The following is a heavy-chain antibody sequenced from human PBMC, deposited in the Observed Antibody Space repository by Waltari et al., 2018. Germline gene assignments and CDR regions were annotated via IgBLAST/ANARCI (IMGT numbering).Heavy chain of an antibody. CDR1: GGSFSGYY. Sequence: QVQLQQWGAGLLKPSETLSLTCAVYGGSFSGYYWSWIRQPPGKGLEWIGEINHSGSTNSNPSLKSRVTISVDTSKNQFSLKLSSVTAADTAVYYCATDSNYKYYYYYYGMDVWGQGTTVTVSS. V-gene: IGHV4-34*01. D-gene: IGHD4-4*01. CDR3: ATDSNYKYYYYYYGMDV. CDR2: INHSGST. J-gene: IGHJ6*02.